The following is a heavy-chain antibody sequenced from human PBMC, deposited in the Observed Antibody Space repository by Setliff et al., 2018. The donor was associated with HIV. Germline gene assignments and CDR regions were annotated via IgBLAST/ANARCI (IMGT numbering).Heavy chain of an antibody. CDR1: GGSFSNSYYF. D-gene: IGHD2-21*01. V-gene: IGHV4-39*01. Sequence: SETLSLTCNVSGGSFSNSYYFWGWIRQPPGKGLEWIGSISYSGSTYYNPSLKSRVTMSVDTSKNQFSLKLSSVTAADTAVYYCASCHVGIAHDFNNWGQGALVTVSS. CDR2: ISYSGST. CDR3: ASCHVGIAHDFNN. J-gene: IGHJ4*02.